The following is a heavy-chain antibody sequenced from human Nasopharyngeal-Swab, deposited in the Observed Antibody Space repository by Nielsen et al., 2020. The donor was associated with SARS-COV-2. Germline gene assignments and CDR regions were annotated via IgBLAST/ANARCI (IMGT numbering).Heavy chain of an antibody. D-gene: IGHD6-6*01. Sequence: VSLRPWKGLEWMGITYPGDSDTRYSPSFQCQVTISADKSISTAYLQWSSLKASDTAMYYCARLDEYSSSGFDYWGQGTLVTVSS. V-gene: IGHV5-51*01. CDR2: TYPGDSDT. CDR3: ARLDEYSSSGFDY. J-gene: IGHJ4*02.